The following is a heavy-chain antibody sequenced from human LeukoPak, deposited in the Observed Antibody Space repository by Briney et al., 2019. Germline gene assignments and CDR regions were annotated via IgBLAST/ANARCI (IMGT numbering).Heavy chain of an antibody. CDR2: ISYDGSNK. CDR3: AKDWDLALYDSSGYYSY. V-gene: IGHV3-30*18. CDR1: GFTFSSYG. D-gene: IGHD3-22*01. Sequence: GGSLRLSCAASGFTFSSYGMPWVRQAPGKGLEWVAVISYDGSNKYYADSVKGRLTISRDNSKNTLYLQMNSLRAEDTAVYYCAKDWDLALYDSSGYYSYWGQGTLVTVSS. J-gene: IGHJ4*02.